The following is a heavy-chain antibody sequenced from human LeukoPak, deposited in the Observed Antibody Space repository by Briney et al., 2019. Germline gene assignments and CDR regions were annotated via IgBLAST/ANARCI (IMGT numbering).Heavy chain of an antibody. CDR2: ITLSTTTI. Sequence: GGSLRLSCAASGFTFSNYNMNWVRQAPGKGLEWVSYITLSTTTIYYADSVKGRFTISRDNAKNSLYLQMNSLRAEDTAVYYCARETPDSSSWTVFDYWGQGTLVTVSS. CDR3: ARETPDSSSWTVFDY. CDR1: GFTFSNYN. D-gene: IGHD6-13*01. V-gene: IGHV3-48*01. J-gene: IGHJ4*02.